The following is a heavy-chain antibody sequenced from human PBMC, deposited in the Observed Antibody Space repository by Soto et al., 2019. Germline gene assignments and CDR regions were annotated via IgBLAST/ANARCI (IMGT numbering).Heavy chain of an antibody. V-gene: IGHV3-30*18. J-gene: IGHJ6*02. CDR1: GFTFSSYG. D-gene: IGHD3-10*01. CDR3: AKERYGQLWLEDYGLDV. Sequence: QVQLVESGGGVVQSGRSLRLSCAASGFTFSSYGIQWVRQAPGKGLEWVALISGDGSNKYYADSVKGRFTTSRDNSKNTLYLQMNSLRPEDTAVYYCAKERYGQLWLEDYGLDVWGQGTTVTVSS. CDR2: ISGDGSNK.